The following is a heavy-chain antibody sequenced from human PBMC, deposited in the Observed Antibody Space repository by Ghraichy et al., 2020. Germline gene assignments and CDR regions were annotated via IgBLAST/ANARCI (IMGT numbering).Heavy chain of an antibody. CDR1: GYTFTSYG. Sequence: ASVKVSCKASGYTFTSYGISWVRQAPGQGLEWMGWISAYNGNTNYAQKLQDRVTMTTDTSTSTAYMELRSLRSDDTAVYYCARDIRYSGSWGAFDIWGQGTMVTVSS. D-gene: IGHD1-26*01. V-gene: IGHV1-18*01. J-gene: IGHJ3*02. CDR3: ARDIRYSGSWGAFDI. CDR2: ISAYNGNT.